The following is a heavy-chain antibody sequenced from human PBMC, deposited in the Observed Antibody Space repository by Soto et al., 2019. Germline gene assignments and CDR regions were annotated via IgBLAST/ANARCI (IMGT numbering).Heavy chain of an antibody. D-gene: IGHD1-26*01. V-gene: IGHV1-2*04. Sequence: ASVKVSCKASGYTFTGYYMHWVRQAPGQGLEWMGWINPNSGGTNYAQKFQGWVTMTRDTSISTAYMELSRLRSDDTAVYYCARGDGSYSIDYYGMDVWGQGTTVTVSS. CDR2: INPNSGGT. CDR1: GYTFTGYY. CDR3: ARGDGSYSIDYYGMDV. J-gene: IGHJ6*02.